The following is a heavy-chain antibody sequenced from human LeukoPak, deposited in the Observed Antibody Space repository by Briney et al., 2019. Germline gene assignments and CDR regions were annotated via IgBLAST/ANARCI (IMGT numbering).Heavy chain of an antibody. J-gene: IGHJ6*03. Sequence: PSETLSLTCTVSGDSISFYYWSWIRQPPGKGLEWIGYIYYSGSTNYNPSLKSRVTISVDTSKNQFSLKLSSVTAADTAVYYCARAVVVAATLINYYYMDVWGKGTTVTVSS. CDR2: IYYSGST. CDR1: GDSISFYY. V-gene: IGHV4-59*01. D-gene: IGHD2-15*01. CDR3: ARAVVVAATLINYYYMDV.